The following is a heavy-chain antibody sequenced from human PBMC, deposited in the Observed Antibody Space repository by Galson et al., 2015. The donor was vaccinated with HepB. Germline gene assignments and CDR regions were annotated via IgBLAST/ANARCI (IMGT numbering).Heavy chain of an antibody. V-gene: IGHV4-39*07. Sequence: LSLTCGVSDGSIRSRSYYWGWIRQPPGKGLEWIGSIFYSGITQYNSSLKSRVTISVDTSRSQFSLRLTSVTAADTAVYYCARGLAVIGTMAWGQGTLVSVPS. J-gene: IGHJ4*02. CDR2: IFYSGIT. CDR1: DGSIRSRSYY. CDR3: ARGLAVIGTMA. D-gene: IGHD6-19*01.